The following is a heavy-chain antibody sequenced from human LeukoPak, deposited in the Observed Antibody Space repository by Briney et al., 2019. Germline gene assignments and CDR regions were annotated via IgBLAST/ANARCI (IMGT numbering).Heavy chain of an antibody. Sequence: PGRSLRLSCAASGFTFSSYAMHWVRQAPGKGRGWVAVISYDGSNKYHADSGKGRFTIATDNSKNPLYLQMNSLRAEEPAVYYCARDPLRERRIDAFDIWGQGTMVTVSS. CDR1: GFTFSSYA. V-gene: IGHV3-30-3*01. CDR3: ARDPLRERRIDAFDI. D-gene: IGHD1-26*01. CDR2: ISYDGSNK. J-gene: IGHJ3*02.